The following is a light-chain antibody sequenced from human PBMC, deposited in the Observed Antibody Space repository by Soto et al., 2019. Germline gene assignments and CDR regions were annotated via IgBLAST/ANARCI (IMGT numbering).Light chain of an antibody. CDR3: AVWDDSLNGFFV. J-gene: IGLJ1*01. V-gene: IGLV1-44*01. CDR1: SSNIGSNS. CDR2: YDN. Sequence: QSVLTQPPSASGTPRQRVTISCSGSSSNIGSNSVSWYQQLPGTAPKLLIYYDNQRPSGVPDRFSGSKSGTSASLAISELRSEDEADYFCAVWDDSLNGFFVFGTGTKSTVL.